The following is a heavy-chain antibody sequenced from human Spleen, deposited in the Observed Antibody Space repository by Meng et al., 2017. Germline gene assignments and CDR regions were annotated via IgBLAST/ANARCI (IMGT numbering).Heavy chain of an antibody. CDR2: LSGSGRRT. D-gene: IGHD2-8*01. J-gene: IGHJ5*02. CDR3: ARVVLMVYAIVWEVDNWFDP. CDR1: GFTFSTYA. V-gene: IGHV3-23*01. Sequence: GESLKISCAASGFTFSTYAMSWVRQAPGKGLEYVSGLSGSGRRTYYADSVKGRFTVSRDISKNMLYLQMNSLRAEDTAVYYCARVVLMVYAIVWEVDNWFDPWGQGTLVTVSS.